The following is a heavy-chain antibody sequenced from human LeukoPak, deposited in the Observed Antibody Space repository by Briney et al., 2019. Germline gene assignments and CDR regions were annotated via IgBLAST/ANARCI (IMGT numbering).Heavy chain of an antibody. CDR3: ARPLTGTFDY. Sequence: SETLSLTCAVYGGSFSGYHWSWIRQPPGKGLEWIGEINHSGSTNYNPSLKSRVTISVDTSKNQFSLKLSSVTAADTAVYYCARPLTGTFDYWGQGTLVTVSS. CDR1: GGSFSGYH. CDR2: INHSGST. J-gene: IGHJ4*02. V-gene: IGHV4-34*01. D-gene: IGHD1-7*01.